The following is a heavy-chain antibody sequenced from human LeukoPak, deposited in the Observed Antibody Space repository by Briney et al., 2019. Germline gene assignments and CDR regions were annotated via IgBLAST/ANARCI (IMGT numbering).Heavy chain of an antibody. CDR3: ARDRGAVAGDY. CDR1: GSTFGTYS. D-gene: IGHD6-19*01. J-gene: IGHJ4*02. Sequence: GGSLRLSCAASGSTFGTYSMSWVRQAPGKGLGWLSYIDPTSNTRYYTDSVKGRFTISRDNSKNTLYLQMNSLRAEDTAVYYCARDRGAVAGDYWGQGTLVTVSS. CDR2: IDPTSNTR. V-gene: IGHV3-48*01.